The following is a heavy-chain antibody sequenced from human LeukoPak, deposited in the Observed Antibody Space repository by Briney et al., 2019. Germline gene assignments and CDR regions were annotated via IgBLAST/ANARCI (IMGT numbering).Heavy chain of an antibody. CDR3: AREALEWSPPAI. CDR2: ISGGGDAT. Sequence: GGSLRLSCAASDFSFITYAMSWVRQVPGKGLEWVSTISGGGDATYYADSVKGRFTISRDNSKNTLYLQMNNMRTEDTPVYYCAREALEWSPPAIWGKGTTVTVS. J-gene: IGHJ3*02. V-gene: IGHV3-23*01. CDR1: DFSFITYA. D-gene: IGHD3-3*01.